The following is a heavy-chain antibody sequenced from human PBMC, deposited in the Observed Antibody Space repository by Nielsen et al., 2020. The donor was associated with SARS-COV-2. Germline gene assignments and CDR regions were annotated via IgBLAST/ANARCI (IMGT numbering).Heavy chain of an antibody. J-gene: IGHJ6*04. CDR3: ARGLELYLMLDV. Sequence: ASVQVSCKASGYTFTSYTLHWVRQAPGQGLEWMGWINPGNDNTKYSQKFQDRVTITSDESASTAYMELSSLRSEDTAVYFCARGLELYLMLDVWGKGTTVTVSS. CDR1: GYTFTSYT. CDR2: INPGNDNT. D-gene: IGHD2-15*01. V-gene: IGHV1-3*01.